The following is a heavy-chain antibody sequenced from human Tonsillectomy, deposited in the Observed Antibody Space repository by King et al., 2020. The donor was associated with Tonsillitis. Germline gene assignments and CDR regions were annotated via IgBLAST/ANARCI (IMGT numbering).Heavy chain of an antibody. V-gene: IGHV3-7*01. CDR3: ARGPAWSETYYFDY. Sequence: VQLVESGGGLVQPGGSLRLSCAASGFTFSRYWMSWFRQAPGKGLEWVANIKEDGSEKYYVDSVKGRFTISRDNAKNSLYLQMNSLRAEDTAVYYCARGPAWSETYYFDYWGQGTLVTVSS. CDR2: IKEDGSEK. D-gene: IGHD2-2*01. CDR1: GFTFSRYW. J-gene: IGHJ4*02.